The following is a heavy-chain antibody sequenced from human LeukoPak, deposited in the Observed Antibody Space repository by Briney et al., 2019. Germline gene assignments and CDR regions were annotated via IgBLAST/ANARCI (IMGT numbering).Heavy chain of an antibody. Sequence: PGGSLRLSCAASGFTLSNYWMHWVRQAPGKGLVWVSRIKTDGVTTNYADSVKGRFTISRDNAKNTLYLQMNSLRAEDTAVYYCARALPQENYGVDYWGQGTLVTVSS. D-gene: IGHD1-7*01. CDR3: ARALPQENYGVDY. CDR2: IKTDGVTT. J-gene: IGHJ4*02. V-gene: IGHV3-74*01. CDR1: GFTLSNYW.